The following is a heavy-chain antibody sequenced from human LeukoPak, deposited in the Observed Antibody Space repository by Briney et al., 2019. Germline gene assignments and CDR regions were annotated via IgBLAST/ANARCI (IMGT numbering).Heavy chain of an antibody. Sequence: GESLKISCAASGFTFSNYWMHWVRQTPGKGLVWVSRINSDASVTTYADSVRGRFTISRDNAKNTLYLQMNSLRAEDTAVYYCARVTAVAGTSVGVDAWGQGILVTVS. CDR2: INSDASVT. V-gene: IGHV3-74*01. D-gene: IGHD6-19*01. CDR1: GFTFSNYW. CDR3: ARVTAVAGTSVGVDA. J-gene: IGHJ4*02.